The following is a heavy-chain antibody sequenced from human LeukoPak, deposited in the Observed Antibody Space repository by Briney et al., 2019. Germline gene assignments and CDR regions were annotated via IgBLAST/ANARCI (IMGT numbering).Heavy chain of an antibody. D-gene: IGHD3-10*01. CDR3: ARGLPTSAYGSGSYCVFDI. Sequence: KTSETPSLTCTVSGGSISSYYWSWIRQPPGKGLEWIGEINHSGSTNYNPSLKSRVTISVDTSKNQFSLKLSSVTAADTAVYYCARGLPTSAYGSGSYCVFDIWGQGTMVTVSS. CDR1: GGSISSYY. CDR2: INHSGST. J-gene: IGHJ3*02. V-gene: IGHV4-34*01.